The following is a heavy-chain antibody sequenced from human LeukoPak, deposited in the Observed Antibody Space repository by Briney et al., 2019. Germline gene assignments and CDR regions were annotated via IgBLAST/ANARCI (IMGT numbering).Heavy chain of an antibody. D-gene: IGHD3-10*01. V-gene: IGHV3-9*01. CDR1: GFTFDDCA. J-gene: IGHJ4*02. CDR3: AKDMDYYYGSGSYSY. CDR2: ISWNSGSI. Sequence: GRSLRLSCAASGFTFDDCAMHWVRQAPGKGLEWVSGISWNSGSIGYADSVKGRFTISRDNAKNSLYLQMNSLRAEDTALYYCAKDMDYYYGSGSYSYWGQGTLVTVSS.